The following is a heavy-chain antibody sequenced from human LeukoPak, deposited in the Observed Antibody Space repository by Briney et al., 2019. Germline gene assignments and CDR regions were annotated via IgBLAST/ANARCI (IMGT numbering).Heavy chain of an antibody. CDR3: ARQDSSGWYAVDAFDI. V-gene: IGHV4-39*07. D-gene: IGHD6-19*01. CDR1: GGSISSSSYY. J-gene: IGHJ3*02. Sequence: PSETLSLTCTVSGGSISSSSYYWGWIRQPPGKGLEWIGSIYYSGSTYYNPSLKSRVTISVDTSKNQFSLKLSSVTAADTAVYYCARQDSSGWYAVDAFDIWGQGTMVTVSS. CDR2: IYYSGST.